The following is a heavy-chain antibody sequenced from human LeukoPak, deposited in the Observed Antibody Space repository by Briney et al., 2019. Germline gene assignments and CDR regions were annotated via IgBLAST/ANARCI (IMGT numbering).Heavy chain of an antibody. D-gene: IGHD5-24*01. J-gene: IGHJ3*02. Sequence: PGGSLRLSCAASGFTFSSYRMSWVRQAPGEGLEWVANIKQDGSEKYYVDSVKGRFTISRDNSKNTLYLQMNSLRAEDTAVYYCAKDPSMATITAFDIWGQGTLVTVSS. CDR2: IKQDGSEK. CDR3: AKDPSMATITAFDI. V-gene: IGHV3-7*03. CDR1: GFTFSSYR.